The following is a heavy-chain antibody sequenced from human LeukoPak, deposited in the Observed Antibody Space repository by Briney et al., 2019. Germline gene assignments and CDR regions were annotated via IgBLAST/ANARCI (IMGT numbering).Heavy chain of an antibody. Sequence: GGSLRLSCAASGFTFSSYSMNWVRQAPGKGLEWVSSISSSSSYIYYADSVKGRFTISRDNAKNSLYLQMNSLRAEDTAVYYCARDEGGSGRYRSYWYFDLWGRGTLVTVSS. V-gene: IGHV3-21*01. CDR3: ARDEGGSGRYRSYWYFDL. CDR1: GFTFSSYS. J-gene: IGHJ2*01. CDR2: ISSSSSYI. D-gene: IGHD6-19*01.